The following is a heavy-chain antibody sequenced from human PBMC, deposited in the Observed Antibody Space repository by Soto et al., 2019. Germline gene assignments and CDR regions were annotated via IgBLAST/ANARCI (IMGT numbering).Heavy chain of an antibody. Sequence: QVQFVQSGAELKKPGASVKVSCKAPGYTFTNYAMHWVRQAPGQRREWMGWINAGNGNTKYSRKFRGRVTITRDTSARTAYVELTSLRSDDTAVYYCARAGYCSSTSCSDAFDIWGQGTLVTVSS. CDR2: INAGNGNT. D-gene: IGHD2-2*01. CDR3: ARAGYCSSTSCSDAFDI. V-gene: IGHV1-3*01. CDR1: GYTFTNYA. J-gene: IGHJ3*02.